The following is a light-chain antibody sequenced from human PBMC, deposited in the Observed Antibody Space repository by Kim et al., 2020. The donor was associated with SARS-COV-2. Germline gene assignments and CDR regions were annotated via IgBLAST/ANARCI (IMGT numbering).Light chain of an antibody. J-gene: IGLJ7*01. CDR1: KWGDKY. CDR3: QAWDSSTGV. CDR2: QDS. V-gene: IGLV3-1*01. Sequence: GSPGQTASITCSGDKWGDKYACWYQQKPGQAPVLVIYQDSKRPSGIPERFAGSNSGNTATLTISGTQAMDEADYYCQAWDSSTGVFGGGTQLTVL.